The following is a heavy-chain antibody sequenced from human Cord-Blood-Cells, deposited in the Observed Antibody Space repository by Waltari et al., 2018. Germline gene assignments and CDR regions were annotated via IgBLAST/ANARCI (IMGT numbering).Heavy chain of an antibody. V-gene: IGHV1-18*01. D-gene: IGHD1-7*01. CDR3: ARYRDRYNWNYGVLDGMDV. CDR2: ISAYNGNT. J-gene: IGHJ6*02. CDR1: GYTFTSYG. Sequence: QVQRVQSGAEVKKPGASVKVSCKASGYTFTSYGLSWVRQATGQGREWMGWISAYNGNTNYAQKLQGRVTMTTDTSTSTAYMELRSLRSDDTAVYYCARYRDRYNWNYGVLDGMDVWGQGTTVTVSS.